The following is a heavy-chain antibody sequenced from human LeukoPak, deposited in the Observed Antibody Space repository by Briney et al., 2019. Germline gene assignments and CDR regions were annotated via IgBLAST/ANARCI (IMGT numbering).Heavy chain of an antibody. Sequence: GGSLRLSCAGSGFTFSSYAMSWVRQAPGKGLEWVSVISGSSGGANYADSVKGRFTISRDNAKKSLYLEMNNLRAEDTAVYYCATDGAGFDTWGQGVLVTVSS. J-gene: IGHJ5*02. CDR2: ISGSSGGA. CDR3: ATDGAGFDT. CDR1: GFTFSSYA. V-gene: IGHV3-23*01.